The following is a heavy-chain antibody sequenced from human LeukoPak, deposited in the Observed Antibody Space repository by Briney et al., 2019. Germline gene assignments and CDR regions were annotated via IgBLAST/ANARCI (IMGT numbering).Heavy chain of an antibody. D-gene: IGHD2-21*01. CDR3: ARDDSRGFAY. CDR1: GFTFSSYW. J-gene: IGHJ4*02. CDR2: INNDGSST. Sequence: GGSLRLSCAASGFTFSSYWMRWVRQAPGKGLVWVSRINNDGSSTSYADSVKGRFTISRDNAKNTLYLQINSLRAEDTAVYYCARDDSRGFAYWGQGTLVTVSS. V-gene: IGHV3-74*01.